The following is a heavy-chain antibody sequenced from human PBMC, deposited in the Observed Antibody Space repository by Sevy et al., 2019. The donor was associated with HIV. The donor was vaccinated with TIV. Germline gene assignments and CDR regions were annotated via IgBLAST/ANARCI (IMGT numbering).Heavy chain of an antibody. CDR1: GDSITSYY. CDR2: IYYSGST. J-gene: IGHJ4*02. V-gene: IGHV4-59*01. D-gene: IGHD3-22*01. CDR3: ARGQSERYYYDTSGYYYPFYFDY. Sequence: SETLSLTCTFSGDSITSYYWSWIRQPPGKGLEWIGYIYYSGSTNYNPSLKSPVSISLDTSKNQFSLRLSSVTAADTAVYYCARGQSERYYYDTSGYYYPFYFDYWGQGTLVTVSS.